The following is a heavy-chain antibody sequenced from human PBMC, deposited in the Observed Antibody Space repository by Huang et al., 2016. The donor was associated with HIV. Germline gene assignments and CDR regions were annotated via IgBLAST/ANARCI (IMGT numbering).Heavy chain of an antibody. CDR2: IIPIFGTA. J-gene: IGHJ5*02. D-gene: IGHD5-18*01. V-gene: IGHV1-69*13. CDR3: ARTAYSYGFRQGYNWFDP. CDR1: GGTFSSYA. Sequence: QVLLVQSGAEVRKPGSSVKVSCTAFGGTFSSYAISWVRQAPGQGLGGMGGIIPIFGTANDTQKCQGRVTITVDESTNTGYMELTRLTSEDTAVYYCARTAYSYGFRQGYNWFDPWGQGTPVTVSS.